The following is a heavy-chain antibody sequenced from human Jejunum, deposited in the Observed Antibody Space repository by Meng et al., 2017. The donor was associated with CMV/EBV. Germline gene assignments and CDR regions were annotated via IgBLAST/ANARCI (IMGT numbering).Heavy chain of an antibody. CDR3: AKDKGRNYYYGMDV. J-gene: IGHJ6*02. Sequence: GFSFSSYEMNWVRQAPGKGLEWVSGISWNSGRIGYADSVKGRFTISRDNAKNSLYLQMNSLRAEDTALYYCAKDKGRNYYYGMDVWGQGTTVTVSS. V-gene: IGHV3-9*01. CDR1: GFSFSSYE. CDR2: ISWNSGRI.